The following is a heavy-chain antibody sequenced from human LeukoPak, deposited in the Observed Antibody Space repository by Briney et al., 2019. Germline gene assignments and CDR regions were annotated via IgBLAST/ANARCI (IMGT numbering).Heavy chain of an antibody. V-gene: IGHV3-74*01. Sequence: PGGSLRLSCAASGLTFSGYLMLWVRQAPGKGPVWVSRIDNDGSSTTYADSVKGRFTISRDNAKNTLYLQMSSLRGGDTAVYYCARAAYMSSPDYWGQGTLVTVSS. CDR2: IDNDGSST. CDR3: ARAAYMSSPDY. J-gene: IGHJ4*02. CDR1: GLTFSGYL. D-gene: IGHD6-6*01.